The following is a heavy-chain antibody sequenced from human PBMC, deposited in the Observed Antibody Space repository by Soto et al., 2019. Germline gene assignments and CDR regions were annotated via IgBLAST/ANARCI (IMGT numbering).Heavy chain of an antibody. CDR1: GFTFSTYW. Sequence: VGSLRLSCEASGFTFSTYWMSCIRQSPGKGLEWVGNIKPDGSQRYIVDSVQGRFTTSRDNARNSVYLQMNSLRVEDTAVYYCVRDGHSGSHIDSCAQGPLVTVSS. CDR2: IKPDGSQR. J-gene: IGHJ4*02. CDR3: VRDGHSGSHIDS. D-gene: IGHD5-12*01. V-gene: IGHV3-7*01.